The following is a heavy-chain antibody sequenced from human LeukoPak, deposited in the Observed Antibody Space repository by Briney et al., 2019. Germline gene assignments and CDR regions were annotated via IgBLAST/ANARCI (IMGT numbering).Heavy chain of an antibody. Sequence: GGSLRLSCAASGFTFSSYSMNWVRQASGKGLEWVSSIGSSSSYIYYADSVKGRFTISRDNAKNSLYLQMNSLRAEDTAVYYCARDRGDIVLMVYDSWFDPWGQGTLVTVSS. CDR1: GFTFSSYS. V-gene: IGHV3-21*01. J-gene: IGHJ5*02. CDR2: IGSSSSYI. D-gene: IGHD2-8*01. CDR3: ARDRGDIVLMVYDSWFDP.